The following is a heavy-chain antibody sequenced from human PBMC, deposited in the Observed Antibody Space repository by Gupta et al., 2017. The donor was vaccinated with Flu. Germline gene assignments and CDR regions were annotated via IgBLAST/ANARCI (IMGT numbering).Heavy chain of an antibody. Sequence: TVSGGSVTSYYWSWIRQPAGKGLEWIGRMYTSGSTNYNPSLKSRVTMSADTSKNQFSLKVRSLTAADTAVYYCARSSSKLSITANWFDPWGQGTLVTVSS. CDR2: MYTSGST. CDR3: ARSSSKLSITANWFDP. CDR1: GGSVTSYY. V-gene: IGHV4-4*07. J-gene: IGHJ5*02. D-gene: IGHD6-6*01.